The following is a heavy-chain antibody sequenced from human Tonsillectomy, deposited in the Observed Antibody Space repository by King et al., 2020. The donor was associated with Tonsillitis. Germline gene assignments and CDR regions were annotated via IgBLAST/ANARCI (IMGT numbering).Heavy chain of an antibody. J-gene: IGHJ4*02. CDR2: ISYDGSNQ. V-gene: IGHV3-30*18. D-gene: IGHD4-11*01. Sequence: VQLVESGGGVVQPGRSLRLSCAASGFTFGTYGMHWVRQAPGKGLEWVAIISYDGSNQYYPDSVKGRFTVSRDNSENTLHLQMNNVRVEETAVYYCTKEPRPYSSAWLTGVYWGQGTLVTVSS. CDR1: GFTFGTYG. CDR3: TKEPRPYSSAWLTGVY.